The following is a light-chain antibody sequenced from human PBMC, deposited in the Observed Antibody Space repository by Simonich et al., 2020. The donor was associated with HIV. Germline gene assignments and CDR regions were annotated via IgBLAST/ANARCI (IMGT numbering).Light chain of an antibody. CDR1: SRDVGGYNY. Sequence: QSALTQPPSVSGSPGQSITISGTGTSRDVGGYNYASWYQQHPGKAPKLMIYDVSNRPSGVSNRFSGSKSGNTASLTISGLQAEDEADYYCSSYTSSSTLVFGGGTKLTVL. V-gene: IGLV2-14*03. CDR2: DVS. CDR3: SSYTSSSTLV. J-gene: IGLJ2*01.